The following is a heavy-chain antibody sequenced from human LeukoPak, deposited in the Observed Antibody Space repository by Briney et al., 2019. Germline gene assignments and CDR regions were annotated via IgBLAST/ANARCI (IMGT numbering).Heavy chain of an antibody. V-gene: IGHV5-10-1*01. D-gene: IGHD3-22*01. J-gene: IGHJ4*02. CDR2: IEPSDSYA. Sequence: GEPLKISCQGSGYSFANYWISWVRQMPGKGLEWMGRIEPSDSYADYSPSFQGHVTISADMSISTAYLQWSSLQASDTAIYYCARGGTDYFDSSAYYLYFDFWGQGTLVTVSS. CDR3: ARGGTDYFDSSAYYLYFDF. CDR1: GYSFANYW.